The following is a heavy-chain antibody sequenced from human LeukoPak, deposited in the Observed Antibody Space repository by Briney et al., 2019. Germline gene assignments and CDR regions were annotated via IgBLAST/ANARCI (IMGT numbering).Heavy chain of an antibody. Sequence: GGSLRLSCAASGFTFSSYAMHWVRQAPGKGLEWVAVISYDGSNKYYADSVKGRFTISRDNSKNTLYLRMNSLRAEDTAVYYCASDEARYCSSTSCYGLFYWGQGTLVTVSS. CDR3: ASDEARYCSSTSCYGLFY. D-gene: IGHD2-2*01. CDR1: GFTFSSYA. CDR2: ISYDGSNK. V-gene: IGHV3-30*04. J-gene: IGHJ4*02.